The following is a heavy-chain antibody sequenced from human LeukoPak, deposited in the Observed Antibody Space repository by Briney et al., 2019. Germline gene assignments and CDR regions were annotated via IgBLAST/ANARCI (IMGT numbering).Heavy chain of an antibody. CDR1: GYTFTSYG. Sequence: ASVKVSCKASGYTFTSYGISWVRQATGQGLEWMGWMNPNSGNTGYAQKFQGRVTMTRNTSISTAYMELSSLRSEDTAVYYCARGSGGSGSYSFDYWGQGTLVTVS. CDR3: ARGSGGSGSYSFDY. D-gene: IGHD3-10*01. V-gene: IGHV1-8*02. J-gene: IGHJ4*02. CDR2: MNPNSGNT.